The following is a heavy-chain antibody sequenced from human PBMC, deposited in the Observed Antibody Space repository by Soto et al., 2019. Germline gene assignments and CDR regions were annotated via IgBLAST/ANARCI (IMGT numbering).Heavy chain of an antibody. J-gene: IGHJ6*02. V-gene: IGHV3-53*01. Sequence: VSLRLSCAASGFTVSSNYMSWVRQAPGKGLEWVSVIYSGGSTYYADSVKGRFTISRDNSKNTLYLQMNSLRAEDTAVYYCARERPRGYGMDVWGQGTTVTVSS. CDR1: GFTVSSNY. CDR2: IYSGGST. CDR3: ARERPRGYGMDV.